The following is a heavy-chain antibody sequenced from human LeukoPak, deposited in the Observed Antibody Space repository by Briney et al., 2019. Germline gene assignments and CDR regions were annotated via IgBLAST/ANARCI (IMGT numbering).Heavy chain of an antibody. V-gene: IGHV5-51*01. Sequence: GESLKISCKGSGYSFTNYWIAWVRRMPGKGLEWMGIIYPGDSDTRYDPSFQGQVTISADKSISTAYLQWSSLKASDTAMYYCARRASSYYYFEYWGQGTLVTVSS. CDR2: IYPGDSDT. D-gene: IGHD6-13*01. CDR1: GYSFTNYW. J-gene: IGHJ4*02. CDR3: ARRASSYYYFEY.